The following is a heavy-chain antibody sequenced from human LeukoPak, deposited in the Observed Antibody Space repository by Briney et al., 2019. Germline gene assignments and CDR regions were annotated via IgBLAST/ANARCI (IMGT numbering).Heavy chain of an antibody. CDR1: GGSMSSYY. J-gene: IGHJ4*02. V-gene: IGHV4-39*01. CDR2: FYYSGST. Sequence: IPSETLSLTCTVSGGSMSSYYWGWIRQPPGKGLEWIGSFYYSGSTYYNPSLRSRVTISVDTSKNQVSLKLFSVTAADTAVYYCARRTDDLGSYFDYWGQGTLVTVSS. D-gene: IGHD3-10*01. CDR3: ARRTDDLGSYFDY.